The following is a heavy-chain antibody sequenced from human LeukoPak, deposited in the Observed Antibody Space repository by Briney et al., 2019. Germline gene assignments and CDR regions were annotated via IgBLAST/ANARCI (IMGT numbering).Heavy chain of an antibody. CDR1: GFTFSSYW. V-gene: IGHV3-74*01. D-gene: IGHD3-10*02. CDR2: INSDGSST. Sequence: GASLRLSCAASGFTFSSYWMHWVRPAPGKGLVWVSRINSDGSSTSYADSVKGRFTISRDNAKNTLYLQMNSLRAEDTAVYYCARDMLSPDSYGMDVWGQGTTVTVSS. CDR3: ARDMLSPDSYGMDV. J-gene: IGHJ6*02.